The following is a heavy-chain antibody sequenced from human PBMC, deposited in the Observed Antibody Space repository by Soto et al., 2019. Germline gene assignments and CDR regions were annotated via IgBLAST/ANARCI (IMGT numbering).Heavy chain of an antibody. CDR2: IYWDDDK. V-gene: IGHV2-5*02. J-gene: IGHJ4*02. Sequence: QITLKESGPTLVKPTQSLTLTCTFSGFSLRTSGVSVGWIRQPPGKALEWLALIYWDDDKRYSPSLKSRLTVTKDTSKNQVVLTMTNMDPVDTATYYCAHRGPEVDYWGQGTLVTVSS. CDR3: AHRGPEVDY. CDR1: GFSLRTSGVS.